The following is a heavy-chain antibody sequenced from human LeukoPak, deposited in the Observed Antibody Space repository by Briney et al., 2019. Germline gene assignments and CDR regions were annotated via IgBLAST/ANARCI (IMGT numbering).Heavy chain of an antibody. V-gene: IGHV1-2*06. CDR2: INPNSGGT. CDR1: GYTFTGYY. Sequence: ASVTVSCKASGYTFTGYYMHWVRQAPGQGLEWMGRINPNSGGTNYAQKFQGRVTMTRDTSISTAYMELSRLRSDDTAVYYCASEQETYYYYGMDVWGQGTTVTVSS. J-gene: IGHJ6*02. CDR3: ASEQETYYYYGMDV.